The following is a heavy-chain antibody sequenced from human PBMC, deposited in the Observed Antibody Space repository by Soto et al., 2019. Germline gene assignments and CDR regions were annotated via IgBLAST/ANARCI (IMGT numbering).Heavy chain of an antibody. CDR1: GYRFTSYF. J-gene: IGHJ4*02. D-gene: IGHD5-18*01. CDR2: IDPSDSYT. Sequence: HGESLNICCKGSGYRFTSYFISWVRQMPGKVLEWMGTIDPSDSYTNYSPSFQGHVTISADKSITTAYLQWSSLKASDTAMYYCARGGYNYGYLYAYWGQGALVTVSS. CDR3: ARGGYNYGYLYAY. V-gene: IGHV5-10-1*01.